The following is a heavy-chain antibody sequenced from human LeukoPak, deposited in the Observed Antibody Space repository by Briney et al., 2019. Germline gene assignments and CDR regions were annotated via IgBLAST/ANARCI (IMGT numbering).Heavy chain of an antibody. V-gene: IGHV4-4*07. CDR2: IYTSGST. CDR3: ARGAYPVLRYFDWSQTYFDY. Sequence: PSETLSLTCTVSGGSISSNYWSWIRQAAGKGLEWIGRIYTSGSTNYNPSLKSRVTMSVDTSKNQFSLKLSSVTAADTAVYYCARGAYPVLRYFDWSQTYFDYWGQGTLVTVSS. D-gene: IGHD3-9*01. CDR1: GGSISSNY. J-gene: IGHJ4*02.